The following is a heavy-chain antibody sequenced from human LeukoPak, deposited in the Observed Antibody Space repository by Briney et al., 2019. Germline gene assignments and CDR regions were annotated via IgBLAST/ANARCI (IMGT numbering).Heavy chain of an antibody. CDR3: ARDYGDYGRREGEHAFDI. CDR1: GGSISSSSYY. Sequence: SETLSLTCTVSGGSISSSSYYWGWIRRPPGKGLEWIGSIYYSGSTYYNPSLKSRVTISVDTSKNQFSLKLSSVTAADTAVYYCARDYGDYGRREGEHAFDIWGQGTMVTVSS. J-gene: IGHJ3*02. V-gene: IGHV4-39*01. CDR2: IYYSGST. D-gene: IGHD4-17*01.